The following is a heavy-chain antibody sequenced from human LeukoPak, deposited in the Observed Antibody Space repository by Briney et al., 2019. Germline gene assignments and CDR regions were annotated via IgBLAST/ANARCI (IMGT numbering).Heavy chain of an antibody. Sequence: SETLSLTCTVSGGSISSYYWSWIRQPPGRGLEWIGYIYYSGSTNYNPSLKSRVTISVDTSKNQFSLKLSSVTAADTAVYYCARSHGYYDSSGYYYPYYFDYWGQGTLVTVSS. V-gene: IGHV4-59*01. CDR1: GGSISSYY. D-gene: IGHD3-22*01. J-gene: IGHJ4*02. CDR3: ARSHGYYDSSGYYYPYYFDY. CDR2: IYYSGST.